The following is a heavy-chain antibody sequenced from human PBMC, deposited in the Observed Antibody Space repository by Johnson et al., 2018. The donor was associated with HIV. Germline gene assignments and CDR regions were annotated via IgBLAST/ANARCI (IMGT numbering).Heavy chain of an antibody. CDR1: GFNFRNYW. Sequence: VQLVVSGGGLVQPGGSLRLSCVASGFNFRNYWMSWVRQAPGKGLEWVANIKQDGGEQYYVDSVKGRFTIYRDNANNLLYLEMNSLRADDTAVYYCARDTAEVIIIHVAFALWGQGTMVTVSS. J-gene: IGHJ3*01. CDR2: IKQDGGEQ. V-gene: IGHV3-7*01. D-gene: IGHD3-3*01. CDR3: ARDTAEVIIIHVAFAL.